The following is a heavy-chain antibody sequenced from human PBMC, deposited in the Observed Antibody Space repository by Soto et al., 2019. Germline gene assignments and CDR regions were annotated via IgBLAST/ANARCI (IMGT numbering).Heavy chain of an antibody. V-gene: IGHV4-31*03. Sequence: QVQLQESGPGLVKPSQTLSLTCTVSGGSISSGGYFWSWVRQHPGKGLEWIGFINYSGITNCNPSLKSRVRLSVDTSKNQFSLKLNSVTAADTAVYYCANYCSGGSCYPDAFDFWGQGTMVTVSS. D-gene: IGHD2-15*01. CDR2: INYSGIT. CDR1: GGSISSGGYF. J-gene: IGHJ3*01. CDR3: ANYCSGGSCYPDAFDF.